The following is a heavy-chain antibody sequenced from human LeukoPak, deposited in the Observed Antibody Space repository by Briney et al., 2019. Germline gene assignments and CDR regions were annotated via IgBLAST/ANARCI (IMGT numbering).Heavy chain of an antibody. J-gene: IGHJ3*02. V-gene: IGHV3-20*04. Sequence: GGSLRLSCAASGFTFDDYGMSWARQAPGKGLEWVSGINWNGGSTGYADSVKGRFTISRDNAKNSLYLQMNSLRAEDTALYYCARIRAAAGSGAFDIWGQGTMVTVSS. CDR1: GFTFDDYG. D-gene: IGHD6-13*01. CDR3: ARIRAAAGSGAFDI. CDR2: INWNGGST.